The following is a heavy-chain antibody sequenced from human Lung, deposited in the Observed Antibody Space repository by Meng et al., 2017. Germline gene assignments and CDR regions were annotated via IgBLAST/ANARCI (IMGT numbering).Heavy chain of an antibody. D-gene: IGHD4-11*01. CDR3: ARGPTTMAHDFDY. CDR2: INHSGST. Sequence: QLQQWGSGLLKPSETPSLTCVVSGGSFSDYYWSWIRQPPGKGLEWIGEINHSGSTNYNPSLESRATISVDTSQNNLSLKLSSVTAADSAVYYCARGPTTMAHDFDYWGQGTLVTVSS. J-gene: IGHJ4*02. V-gene: IGHV4-34*01. CDR1: GGSFSDYY.